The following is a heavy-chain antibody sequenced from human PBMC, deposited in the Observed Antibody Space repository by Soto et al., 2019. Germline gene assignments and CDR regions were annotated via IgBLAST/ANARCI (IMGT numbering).Heavy chain of an antibody. CDR1: GGSFGGYY. CDR3: ARDKITGLFDY. CDR2: INHSGST. J-gene: IGHJ4*02. D-gene: IGHD2-8*02. Sequence: QVQLQQGGQGLLNPWGPLSLTCAAYGGSFGGYYWTGIRQPPGTGLEWIGEINHSGSTNYNPSLKSRVTISVDTSKNQFSLKLTSVTAADTAVYYCARDKITGLFDYWGQGTLVTVSS. V-gene: IGHV4-34*01.